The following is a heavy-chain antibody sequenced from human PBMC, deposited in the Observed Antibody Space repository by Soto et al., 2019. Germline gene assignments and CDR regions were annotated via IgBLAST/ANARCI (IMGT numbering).Heavy chain of an antibody. D-gene: IGHD6-6*01. Sequence: QVRLQESGPGLVKPSETLSLICSVSGGSMSTYYWSWIRQPPGKGLEWIGYIYYSGSTNYNPSLQSRVTISLDTSKNQFSLKLTSVTPADTAVYYCARGIATRQEGYNGFDPWGQGTLVTVSS. J-gene: IGHJ5*02. CDR3: ARGIATRQEGYNGFDP. V-gene: IGHV4-59*01. CDR1: GGSMSTYY. CDR2: IYYSGST.